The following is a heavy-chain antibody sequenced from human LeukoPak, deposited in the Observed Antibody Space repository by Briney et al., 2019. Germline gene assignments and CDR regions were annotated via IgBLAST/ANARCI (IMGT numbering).Heavy chain of an antibody. CDR3: ARYASGSYYWFDP. CDR1: GGSISSYY. J-gene: IGHJ5*02. Sequence: PSETLSLTCTVSGGSISSYYWSWIRQPPGKGLEWIGYIYYSGSIKHNSSLKSRVTISVDTSKSQFSLKLSSVTTADTALYYCARYASGSYYWFDPWGQGTLVTVSS. D-gene: IGHD3-10*01. CDR2: IYYSGSI. V-gene: IGHV4-59*08.